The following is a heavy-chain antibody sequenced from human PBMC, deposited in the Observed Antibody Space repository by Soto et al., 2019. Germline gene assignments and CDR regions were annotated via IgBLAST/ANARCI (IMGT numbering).Heavy chain of an antibody. CDR3: ARGDNWNYNYYYYMDV. J-gene: IGHJ6*03. D-gene: IGHD1-20*01. V-gene: IGHV4-34*01. CDR1: GGSFSGYY. Sequence: SETLSLTCAVYGGSFSGYYWSWIRQPPGKGLEWIGEINHSGSTNYNPSLKSRVTISVDTSKNQFSLKLSSVTAADTAVYYCARGDNWNYNYYYYMDVWGKGTTVTVSS. CDR2: INHSGST.